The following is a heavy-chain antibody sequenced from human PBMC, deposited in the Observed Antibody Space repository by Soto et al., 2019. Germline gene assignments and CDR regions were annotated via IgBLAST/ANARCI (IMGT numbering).Heavy chain of an antibody. CDR3: ASTTTTVTTFEWELGWFDP. Sequence: QVQLQESGPGLVKPSQTLSLTCTVSGGSISSGDYYWSWIRQPPGKGLEWIGYIYYSGSTYYNPSLKSRVTISVDTSKNQFSLKLSSVTAADMAVYYCASTTTTVTTFEWELGWFDPWGQGTLVTVSS. D-gene: IGHD4-4*01. V-gene: IGHV4-30-4*01. CDR2: IYYSGST. J-gene: IGHJ5*02. CDR1: GGSISSGDYY.